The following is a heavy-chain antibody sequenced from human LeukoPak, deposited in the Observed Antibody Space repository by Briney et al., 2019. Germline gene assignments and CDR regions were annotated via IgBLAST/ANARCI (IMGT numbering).Heavy chain of an antibody. J-gene: IGHJ3*02. CDR3: ASNDFWSGYYKSAFDI. CDR2: IKQDGSEK. CDR1: GFTFSSYW. V-gene: IGHV3-7*01. D-gene: IGHD3-3*01. Sequence: QSGGSLRLSCAASGFTFSSYWMSWVRQAPGKGLEWVANIKQDGSEKYYVDSVKGRFTISRDNAKNSLYLQMNSLRAEDTAVYYCASNDFWSGYYKSAFDIWGQGTMVTVSS.